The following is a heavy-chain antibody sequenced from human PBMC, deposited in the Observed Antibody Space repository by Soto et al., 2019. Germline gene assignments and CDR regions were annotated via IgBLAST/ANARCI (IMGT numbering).Heavy chain of an antibody. CDR2: ISSDGSAK. Sequence: HPGGSLRLSXAASGFTFRRHAIHWVRQAPGKGLEWVAVISSDGSAKYYVDSVKGRFTSSRDNSKNTVFLQMSSLSFEDTAIYYCARSRSGAVADSFDSWGQGTLVTVSS. V-gene: IGHV3-30*04. CDR3: ARSRSGAVADSFDS. CDR1: GFTFRRHA. D-gene: IGHD3-10*01. J-gene: IGHJ4*02.